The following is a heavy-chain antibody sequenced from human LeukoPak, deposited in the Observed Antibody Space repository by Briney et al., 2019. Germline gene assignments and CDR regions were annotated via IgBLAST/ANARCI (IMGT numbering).Heavy chain of an antibody. V-gene: IGHV1-18*01. D-gene: IGHD6-19*01. CDR1: GYTFTSYG. CDR3: ARDPGHGWYVREVATTDY. Sequence: SVKVSRKASGYTFTSYGISWVRQAPGQGLEWMGWISAYNGNTNYAQKLQGRVTMTTDTSTSTAYMELRSLRSDDTAVYYCARDPGHGWYVREVATTDYWGQGTLVTVSS. J-gene: IGHJ4*02. CDR2: ISAYNGNT.